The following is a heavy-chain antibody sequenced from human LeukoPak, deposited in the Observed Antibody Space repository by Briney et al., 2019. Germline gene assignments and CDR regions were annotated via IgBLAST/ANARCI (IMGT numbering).Heavy chain of an antibody. V-gene: IGHV4-59*01. Sequence: PAETLSLTCTVSGGSISSYYWSWIRQPPGKGLEWIGYIYYSGSTNYNPSLKSRVTISVDTSKNQFSLKLSSVTAADTAVYYCARVPGDYYFDYWGKGTLVTVSS. CDR1: GGSISSYY. D-gene: IGHD7-27*01. CDR3: ARVPGDYYFDY. J-gene: IGHJ4*02. CDR2: IYYSGST.